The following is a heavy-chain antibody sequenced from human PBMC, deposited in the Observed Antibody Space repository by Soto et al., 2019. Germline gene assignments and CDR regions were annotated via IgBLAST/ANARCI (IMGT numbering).Heavy chain of an antibody. CDR2: IKADGTEK. V-gene: IGHV3-7*03. J-gene: IGHJ6*02. Sequence: VQLVESGGDLVQPGGSLRLSCVGSGFTFSSYWMGWVRQTPGTGLEWVATIKADGTEKYYVDSVKGRFTFTRDNAQTSVYLEMNSLRAEDTAVYYCVTAVRGYNANGDLWGQGTTVTVSS. CDR3: VTAVRGYNANGDL. CDR1: GFTFSSYW. D-gene: IGHD5-12*01.